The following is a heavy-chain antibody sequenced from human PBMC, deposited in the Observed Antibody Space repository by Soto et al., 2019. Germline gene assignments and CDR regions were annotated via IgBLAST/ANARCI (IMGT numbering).Heavy chain of an antibody. V-gene: IGHV3-30-3*01. Sequence: GGSLRLSCAASGFTFSSYAMHWVRQAPGKGLEWVAVISYDGSNKYYADSVKGRFTISRGNSKNTLYLQMNSLRAEDTAVYYCARGHEYYYDSSGALDYWGQGTLVTVSS. D-gene: IGHD3-22*01. J-gene: IGHJ4*02. CDR3: ARGHEYYYDSSGALDY. CDR2: ISYDGSNK. CDR1: GFTFSSYA.